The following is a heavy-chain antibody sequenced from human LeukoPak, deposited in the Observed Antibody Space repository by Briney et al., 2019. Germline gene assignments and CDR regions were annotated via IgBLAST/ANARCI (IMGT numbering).Heavy chain of an antibody. J-gene: IGHJ4*02. D-gene: IGHD3-10*01. CDR3: AKVDYNSGSFFDY. Sequence: GGSLRLSCAASGFTVSSNYMSWVRQAPGKGLEWVSVIYSGSSTHYADSVKGRFTISRDNSKNTVYLQINSLRAEDTAVYYCAKVDYNSGSFFDYWGQGTLVTVSS. CDR2: IYSGSST. CDR1: GFTVSSNY. V-gene: IGHV3-53*01.